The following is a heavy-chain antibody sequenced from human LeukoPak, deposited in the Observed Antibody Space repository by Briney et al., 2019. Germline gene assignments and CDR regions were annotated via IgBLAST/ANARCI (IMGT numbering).Heavy chain of an antibody. CDR2: IFESQTT. V-gene: IGHV4-59*03. J-gene: IGHJ4*02. Sequence: SETLSLTCTVSGGSISGYYWSWMRQPPGKGLEWVGYIFESQTTGYNPSLESRVSISQDTSRDQFSLKMRSVTAPATAVYYCARWTAGLDYWRQGPLVTVSS. CDR3: ARWTAGLDY. CDR1: GGSISGYY. D-gene: IGHD4-23*01.